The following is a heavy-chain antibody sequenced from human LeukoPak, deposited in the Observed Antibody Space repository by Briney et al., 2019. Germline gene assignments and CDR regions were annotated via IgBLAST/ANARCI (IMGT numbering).Heavy chain of an antibody. D-gene: IGHD3-22*01. Sequence: GGSLRLSCAASGFTVSSIHMVWVRQAPGKGLEWVSAISGSGGSTYYADSVKGRFTISRDNSKNTLYLQMNSLRAEDTAVYYCAKDVELDYYDSSGEPGRWFDPWGQGTLVTVSS. V-gene: IGHV3-23*01. CDR3: AKDVELDYYDSSGEPGRWFDP. CDR1: GFTVSSIH. J-gene: IGHJ5*02. CDR2: ISGSGGST.